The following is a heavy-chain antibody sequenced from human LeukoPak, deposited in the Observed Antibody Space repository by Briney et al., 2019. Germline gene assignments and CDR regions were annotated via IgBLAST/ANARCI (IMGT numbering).Heavy chain of an antibody. CDR2: IYYSGST. J-gene: IGHJ4*02. CDR3: ASDYYGSGSYGY. D-gene: IGHD3-10*01. V-gene: IGHV4-59*01. Sequence: SETPSLTCTVSGGSISSYYWSWIRQPPGKGLEWIGYIYYSGSTNYNPSLKSRVTISVDTSKNQFSLKLSSVTAADTAVYYCASDYYGSGSYGYWGQGTLVTVSS. CDR1: GGSISSYY.